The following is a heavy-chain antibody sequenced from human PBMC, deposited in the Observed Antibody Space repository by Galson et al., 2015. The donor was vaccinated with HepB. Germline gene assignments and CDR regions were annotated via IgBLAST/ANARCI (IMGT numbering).Heavy chain of an antibody. V-gene: IGHV3-33*01. CDR1: GFTFSSYG. D-gene: IGHD6-19*01. Sequence: SLRLSCAASGFTFSSYGMHWVRQAPGKGLEWVAVIWYDGSNKYYADSVKGRFTISRDNSKNTLYLQMNSLRAEDTAVYYCARDQLSSGWHYYYYYGMDVWGQGTTVTVSS. CDR3: ARDQLSSGWHYYYYYGMDV. CDR2: IWYDGSNK. J-gene: IGHJ6*02.